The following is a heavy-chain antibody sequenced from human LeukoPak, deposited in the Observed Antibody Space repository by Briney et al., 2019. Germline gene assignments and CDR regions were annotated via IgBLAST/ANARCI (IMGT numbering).Heavy chain of an antibody. CDR1: GGSISSYY. Sequence: PSETLSPTCTVSGGSISSYYWSWIRQPPGKGLEWIGYIYYSGSTNYNPSLKSRVTMSVDTSKNQFSLKLSSVTAADTAVYYCAIYDSSGLDYWGQGTLVTVSS. CDR3: AIYDSSGLDY. CDR2: IYYSGST. V-gene: IGHV4-59*12. J-gene: IGHJ4*02. D-gene: IGHD3-22*01.